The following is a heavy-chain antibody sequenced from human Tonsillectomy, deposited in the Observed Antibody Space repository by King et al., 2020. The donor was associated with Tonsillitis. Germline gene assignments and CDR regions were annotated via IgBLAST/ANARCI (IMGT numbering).Heavy chain of an antibody. V-gene: IGHV3-23*04. Sequence: VQLVESGGGLVQPGGSLRLSCAASGFTFSSFAMSWVRQAPGKGLEWVSGISGSGGSTYYADSVKGRFTISRDNSKNTLFLQMNSLRAEDMAVYYCAKAGGGYGSGSFTTDFDYWGQGTLVTVSS. CDR2: ISGSGGST. CDR1: GFTFSSFA. CDR3: AKAGGGYGSGSFTTDFDY. D-gene: IGHD3-10*01. J-gene: IGHJ4*02.